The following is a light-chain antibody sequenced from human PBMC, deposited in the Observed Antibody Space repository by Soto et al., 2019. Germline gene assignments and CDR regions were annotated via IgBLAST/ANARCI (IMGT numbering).Light chain of an antibody. CDR2: DAS. CDR1: QSVSSY. CDR3: QQRSNWPT. V-gene: IGKV3-11*01. Sequence: EIVLTQSPATLSLSPGERATLSCRASQSVSSYLAWYQQKPGQAPRLLIYDASNRATGIPARFSGSGSETDFPRTISSLEREDFAVYYCQQRSNWPTVGQGTKLEIK. J-gene: IGKJ2*01.